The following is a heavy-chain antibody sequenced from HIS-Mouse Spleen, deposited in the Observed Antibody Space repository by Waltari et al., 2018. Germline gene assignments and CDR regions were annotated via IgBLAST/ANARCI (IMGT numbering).Heavy chain of an antibody. D-gene: IGHD6-13*01. CDR2: IYYSGGT. Sequence: QLQLQESGPGLVKPSETLSLTCTVSGGSISSSSYYWGWIRQPPGKGLEGIGSIYYSGGTSYNPSLKSRVTLSVDTSKTQFSLKLSSVTAADTAVYYCAREIPYSSSWYDWYFDLWGRGTLVTVSS. J-gene: IGHJ2*01. V-gene: IGHV4-39*07. CDR1: GGSISSSSYY. CDR3: AREIPYSSSWYDWYFDL.